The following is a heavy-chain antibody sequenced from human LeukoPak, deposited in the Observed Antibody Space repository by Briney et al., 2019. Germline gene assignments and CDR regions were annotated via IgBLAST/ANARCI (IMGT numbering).Heavy chain of an antibody. Sequence: QSGGSLRLSCAASGFTFSGYWMHWVRQAPGKGLVWVSRIDSDGSRTTYAHSVKGRFTISRDNAKNTLYLQMNSLRAEDTAVYYCTRTYGGFDYWGQGTLVTVSS. CDR3: TRTYGGFDY. V-gene: IGHV3-74*01. D-gene: IGHD4-23*01. J-gene: IGHJ4*02. CDR1: GFTFSGYW. CDR2: IDSDGSRT.